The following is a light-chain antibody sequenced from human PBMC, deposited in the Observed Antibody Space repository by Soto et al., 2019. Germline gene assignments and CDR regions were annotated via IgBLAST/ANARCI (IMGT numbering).Light chain of an antibody. V-gene: IGLV2-8*01. CDR2: EVS. CDR3: SSYAGSNNFGV. Sequence: QSVLTQSPSASGSPGQSVTISCTGTRSDVGGYNYVSWYQQHPGKAPKLVIYEVSKRPSGVPDRFSGSKSGNTASLTVSGLQAEDEADYYCSSYAGSNNFGVFGTGTKVTVL. J-gene: IGLJ1*01. CDR1: RSDVGGYNY.